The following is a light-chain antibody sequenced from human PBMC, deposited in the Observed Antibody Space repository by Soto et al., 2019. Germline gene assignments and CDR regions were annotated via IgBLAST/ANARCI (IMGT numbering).Light chain of an antibody. CDR1: QSVGSNY. Sequence: SVLTLFKSTLSLSPGERATVSWRASQSVGSNYLAWYQQRPGQPPTLLIFGASHRAPDIPDRFSGSGSGTDFTLTIIRLEPEDFTVYYCPQYGSPLHPFGPVTKVDIK. V-gene: IGKV3-20*01. J-gene: IGKJ1*01. CDR3: PQYGSPLHP. CDR2: GAS.